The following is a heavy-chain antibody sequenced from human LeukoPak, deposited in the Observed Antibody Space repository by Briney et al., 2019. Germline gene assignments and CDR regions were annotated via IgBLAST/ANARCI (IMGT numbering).Heavy chain of an antibody. D-gene: IGHD4-17*01. CDR3: ASTFYGDSPPY. CDR2: IYSGGST. CDR1: GFTFSSHW. Sequence: GGSLRLSCAASGFTFSSHWMHWVRQAPGKGLEWVSVIYSGGSTYYADSVKGRFTISRDNSKNTLYLQMNSLRAEDTAVYYCASTFYGDSPPYWGQGTLVTVSS. V-gene: IGHV3-66*01. J-gene: IGHJ4*02.